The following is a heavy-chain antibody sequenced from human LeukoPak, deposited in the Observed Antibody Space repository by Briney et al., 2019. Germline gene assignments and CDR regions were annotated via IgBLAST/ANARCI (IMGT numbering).Heavy chain of an antibody. Sequence: GGSLRLSCAASGFSFSSYTMNWVRQAPGKGLEWVSSIRSSSSYIYYADSLKGRFTISRDNAKNSLYLQINSLRAEDTAVYYCARDPQGYSSSWFDYWGQGTLVTVSS. D-gene: IGHD6-13*01. CDR1: GFSFSSYT. J-gene: IGHJ4*02. CDR3: ARDPQGYSSSWFDY. CDR2: IRSSSSYI. V-gene: IGHV3-21*01.